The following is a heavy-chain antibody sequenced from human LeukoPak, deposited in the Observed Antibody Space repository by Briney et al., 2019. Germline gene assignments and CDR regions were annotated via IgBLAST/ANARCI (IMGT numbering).Heavy chain of an antibody. Sequence: SVKVSCKASGGTFSSYAISWVRQAPGQGLEWMGGIIPIFGTANYAQKFQGRVTITADESTSTAYMELSSLRSEDTAVYYCARGLRLERSYYYYGMDVWGKGTTVTVSS. D-gene: IGHD1-1*01. CDR1: GGTFSSYA. CDR3: ARGLRLERSYYYYGMDV. J-gene: IGHJ6*04. V-gene: IGHV1-69*01. CDR2: IIPIFGTA.